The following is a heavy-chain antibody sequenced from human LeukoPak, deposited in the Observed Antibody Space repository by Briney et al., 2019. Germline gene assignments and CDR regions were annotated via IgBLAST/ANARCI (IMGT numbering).Heavy chain of an antibody. D-gene: IGHD3-10*01. CDR3: AREVITMVRGVITFTGFDY. Sequence: SETLSLTCAVYGGSFSGYYWSWIRQPPGKGLEWIGEINHSGSTNYNPSLKSRVTMSVDTSKNQFSLRLRSVTAADTAVYYCAREVITMVRGVITFTGFDYWGQGTLVTVSS. CDR2: INHSGST. V-gene: IGHV4-34*01. CDR1: GGSFSGYY. J-gene: IGHJ4*02.